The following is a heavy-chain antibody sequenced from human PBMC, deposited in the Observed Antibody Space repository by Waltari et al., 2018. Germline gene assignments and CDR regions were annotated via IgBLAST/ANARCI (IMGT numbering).Heavy chain of an antibody. D-gene: IGHD3-10*01. CDR1: GFTVSSNY. CDR2: IYSGGST. CDR3: AREPPITMVQGGSDY. J-gene: IGHJ4*02. V-gene: IGHV3-53*01. Sequence: EVQLVESGGGLIQPGGSLRLSCAASGFTVSSNYMSWVRQAPGKGLEWVSVIYSGGSTYYADSVKGRFTISRDNSKNTLYLQMNSLRAEDTAVYYCAREPPITMVQGGSDYWGQGTLVTVSS.